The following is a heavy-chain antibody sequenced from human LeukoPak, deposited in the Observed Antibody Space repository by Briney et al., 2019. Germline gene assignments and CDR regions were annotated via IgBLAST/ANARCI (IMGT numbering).Heavy chain of an antibody. J-gene: IGHJ4*02. D-gene: IGHD3-10*01. Sequence: PGGSLRLSCAASGFTFSSYWMSWVRQAPGKGLEWVANIKQDGSEKYYVDSVKGRFTISRDNAKNSLYLQMNSLRAEDTAVYYCARRVLLWFGELFNQGLDYWGQGTLVTVSS. CDR1: GFTFSSYW. CDR2: IKQDGSEK. CDR3: ARRVLLWFGELFNQGLDY. V-gene: IGHV3-7*01.